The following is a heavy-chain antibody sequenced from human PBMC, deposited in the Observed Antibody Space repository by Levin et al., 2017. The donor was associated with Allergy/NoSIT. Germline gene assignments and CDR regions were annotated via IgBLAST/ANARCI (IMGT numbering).Heavy chain of an antibody. CDR2: ISGSGGST. J-gene: IGHJ4*02. D-gene: IGHD6-13*01. V-gene: IGHV3-23*01. CDR3: AKRSGYSSSWSPFDY. Sequence: GGSLRLSCAASGFTFSSYAMSWVRQAPGKGLEWVSAISGSGGSTYYADSVKGRFTISRDNSKNTLYLQMNSLRAEDTAVYYCAKRSGYSSSWSPFDYWGQGTLVTVSS. CDR1: GFTFSSYA.